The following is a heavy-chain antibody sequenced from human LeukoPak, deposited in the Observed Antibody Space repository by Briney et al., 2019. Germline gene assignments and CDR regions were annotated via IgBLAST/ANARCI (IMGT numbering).Heavy chain of an antibody. J-gene: IGHJ4*02. D-gene: IGHD3-10*01. CDR3: ARGGAMVRGVNPLDY. CDR2: ISSSGSYI. Sequence: PGGSLRLSCAASGFTFSSYIMNWVRQAPGKGLEWVSSISSSGSYIYYADSVKGRFTISRDNAKNSLYLQMNSLRAEDTAVYYCARGGAMVRGVNPLDYWGQGTLVTVSS. CDR1: GFTFSSYI. V-gene: IGHV3-21*01.